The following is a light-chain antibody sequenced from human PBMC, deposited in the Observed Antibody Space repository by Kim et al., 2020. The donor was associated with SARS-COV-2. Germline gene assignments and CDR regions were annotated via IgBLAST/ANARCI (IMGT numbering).Light chain of an antibody. CDR3: SSYEGNNNSVV. CDR2: EVT. CDR1: RSDLGNYDY. J-gene: IGLJ2*01. Sequence: QPVTISCTGTRSDLGNYDYVSWYQQHPGKAPKLMIYEVTKRPSGVPDRFSGSKSGNTASLTVSGLQAEDEAHYYCSSYEGNNNSVVFGGGTQLTVL. V-gene: IGLV2-8*01.